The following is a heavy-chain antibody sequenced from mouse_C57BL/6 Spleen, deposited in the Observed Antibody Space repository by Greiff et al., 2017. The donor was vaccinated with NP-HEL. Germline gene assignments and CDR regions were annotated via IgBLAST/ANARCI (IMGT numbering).Heavy chain of an antibody. V-gene: IGHV5-16*01. Sequence: EVKLMESEGGLVQPGSSMKLSCTASGFTFSDYYMAWVRQVPEKGLEWVANINYDGSSTYYLDSLKSRFIISRDNAKNILYLQMSSLKSEDTATYYCARERLSNDFDVWGTGTTVTVSS. CDR2: INYDGSST. CDR3: ARERLSNDFDV. J-gene: IGHJ1*03. CDR1: GFTFSDYY. D-gene: IGHD2-5*01.